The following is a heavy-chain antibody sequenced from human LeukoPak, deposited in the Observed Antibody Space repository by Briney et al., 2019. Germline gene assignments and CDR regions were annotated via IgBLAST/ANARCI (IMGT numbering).Heavy chain of an antibody. CDR1: GFTFSDYE. Sequence: GGSLRLSCAASGFTFSDYEMNWVRQAPGKGLEWVSYISTSGSTIYYADSVKGRFTISRDNAKNSLYLQMNSLRAEDTAVYYCARDRDGSGWHDYWGQGTLGTVSS. J-gene: IGHJ4*02. D-gene: IGHD6-19*01. CDR2: ISTSGSTI. V-gene: IGHV3-48*03. CDR3: ARDRDGSGWHDY.